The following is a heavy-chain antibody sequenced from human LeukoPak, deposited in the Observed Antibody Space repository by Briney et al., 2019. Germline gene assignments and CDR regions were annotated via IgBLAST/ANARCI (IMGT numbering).Heavy chain of an antibody. CDR2: IYYSGST. J-gene: IGHJ4*02. CDR3: ARVGSSSDRFDY. V-gene: IGHV4-59*13. D-gene: IGHD6-6*01. Sequence: SETLSLTCTVSGGSISSYYWSWIRQPPGKGLEWIGYIYYSGSTNYHPSLKSRVTISVDTSKNQFSLKLSSVTAADTAVYYCARVGSSSDRFDYWGQGTLVTVSS. CDR1: GGSISSYY.